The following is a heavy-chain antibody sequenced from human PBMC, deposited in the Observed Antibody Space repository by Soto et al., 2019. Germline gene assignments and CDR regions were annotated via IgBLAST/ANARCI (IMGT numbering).Heavy chain of an antibody. CDR1: GFTFTSYA. V-gene: IGHV3-23*01. J-gene: IGHJ4*02. D-gene: IGHD2-15*01. CDR3: AKLRWPQFDY. Sequence: GGSLRLSCAASGFTFTSYAMSWVRQAPGKGLEWVSTVSSGGGTTYYADSVKGRFSISRDNSKNTLYLQMDSLRAEDTAVFYCAKLRWPQFDYWGQGTLVTVSS. CDR2: VSSGGGTT.